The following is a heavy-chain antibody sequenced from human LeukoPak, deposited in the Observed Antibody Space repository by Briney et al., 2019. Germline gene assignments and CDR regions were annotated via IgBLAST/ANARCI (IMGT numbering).Heavy chain of an antibody. Sequence: ASVKGSCKASGYTFTDYYLHCVRQAPRQGLECMAWINPQRGVTNYAQKFQGRVPVTRDTSIPKAHMGLSRLRSDDTAGYYCARTPGGSYSDDWYFDLWGRGTLVTVSS. D-gene: IGHD1-26*01. V-gene: IGHV1-2*02. J-gene: IGHJ2*01. CDR3: ARTPGGSYSDDWYFDL. CDR2: INPQRGVT. CDR1: GYTFTDYY.